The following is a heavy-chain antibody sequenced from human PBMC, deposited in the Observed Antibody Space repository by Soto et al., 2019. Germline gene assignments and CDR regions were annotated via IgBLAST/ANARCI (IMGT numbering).Heavy chain of an antibody. V-gene: IGHV4-59*01. J-gene: IGHJ3*02. CDR1: GGSISSYY. CDR2: IYYSGST. Sequence: SETLSLTCTVSGGSISSYYWSWIRQPPGKGLEWIGYIYYSGSTNYNPSLKSRVTISVDTSKNQFSLKLSSVTAADTAVYYCARERSLLWFGELPQGHDAFDIWGQGTMVTVSS. CDR3: ARERSLLWFGELPQGHDAFDI. D-gene: IGHD3-10*01.